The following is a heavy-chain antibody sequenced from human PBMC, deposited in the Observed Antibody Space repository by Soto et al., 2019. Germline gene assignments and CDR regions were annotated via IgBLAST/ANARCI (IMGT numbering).Heavy chain of an antibody. Sequence: GESLKISCKGSGYSFTSYWIGWVRQMPGKGLEWMGIIYPGDSDTRYSPSFQGQVTISADKSISTAYLQWSSLKASDTAMYCCSRPLSSKTGYDAFDIWGQGTMVTVSS. J-gene: IGHJ3*02. CDR3: SRPLSSKTGYDAFDI. CDR2: IYPGDSDT. D-gene: IGHD1-1*01. V-gene: IGHV5-51*01. CDR1: GYSFTSYW.